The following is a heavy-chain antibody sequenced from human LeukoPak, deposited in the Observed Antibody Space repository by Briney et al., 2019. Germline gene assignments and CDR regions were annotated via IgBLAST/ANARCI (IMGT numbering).Heavy chain of an antibody. V-gene: IGHV3-11*04. CDR2: ISSSGSAV. CDR3: AICRSGGTYCTGGFDY. CDR1: GFTFSDCY. Sequence: AGGSLRLSCAASGFTFSDCYMSWIRQAPGKGLEWLSYISSSGSAVSYAGSVKGRLTISRDNAKNSLYLQMNTLRAEDTAVYYCAICRSGGTYCTGGFDYWGQGTLVTVSS. D-gene: IGHD2-8*02. J-gene: IGHJ4*02.